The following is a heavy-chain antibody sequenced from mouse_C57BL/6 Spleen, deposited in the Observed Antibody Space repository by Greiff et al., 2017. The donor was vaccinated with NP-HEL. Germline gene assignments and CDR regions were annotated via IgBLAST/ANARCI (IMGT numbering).Heavy chain of an antibody. Sequence: QVQLQQSGPGLVQPSQSLSITCTVSGFSLTSYGVHWVRQSPGKGLEWLGVVWSGGSTDYKAAFISRLSISKDNSKGQVFFKMNSLQADDTAIYYCARVNWDWYFDVWGTGTTVTVSS. CDR2: VWSGGST. V-gene: IGHV2-2*01. CDR3: ARVNWDWYFDV. CDR1: GFSLTSYG. D-gene: IGHD4-1*01. J-gene: IGHJ1*03.